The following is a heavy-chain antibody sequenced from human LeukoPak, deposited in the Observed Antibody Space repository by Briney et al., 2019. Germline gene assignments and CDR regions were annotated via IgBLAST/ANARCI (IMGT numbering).Heavy chain of an antibody. CDR1: GGSISSGSYY. Sequence: SETLSLTCTVSGGSISSGSYYWSWIRQPAGKGLEWIGYIYYSGSTNYNPSLKSRVTISVDTSKNQFSLKLSSVTAADTAIYYCARAYYGSGNTYYFDYWGQGTLVTVSS. D-gene: IGHD3-10*01. V-gene: IGHV4-61*10. CDR2: IYYSGST. J-gene: IGHJ4*02. CDR3: ARAYYGSGNTYYFDY.